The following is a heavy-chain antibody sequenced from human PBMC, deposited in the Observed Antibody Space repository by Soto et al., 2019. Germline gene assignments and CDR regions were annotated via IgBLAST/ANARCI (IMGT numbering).Heavy chain of an antibody. Sequence: LRLSCAASGFTFSSYGMNWVRQAPGKGLEWVAIISFDGSRKFYADSVKGRFTISRDNLQNTLYLQMNSLRSEDTAVYYCAKAGGPPDLYYYYYMDVWGKGTTVTVSS. CDR1: GFTFSSYG. CDR3: AKAGGPPDLYYYYYMDV. D-gene: IGHD3-16*01. CDR2: ISFDGSRK. V-gene: IGHV3-30*18. J-gene: IGHJ6*03.